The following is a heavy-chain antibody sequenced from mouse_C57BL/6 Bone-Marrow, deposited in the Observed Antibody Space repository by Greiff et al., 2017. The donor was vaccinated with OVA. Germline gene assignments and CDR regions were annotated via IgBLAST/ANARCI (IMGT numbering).Heavy chain of an antibody. CDR1: GYTFTDYY. CDR3: APCGDYEGYSY. CDR2: INPNNGGT. Sequence: VQLQQSGPELVKPGASVKISCKASGYTFTDYYMNWVKQSHGKSLEWIGDINPNNGGTSYNQKFKGKATLTVDKSSSTAYMELRSLTSEDSAVYYRAPCGDYEGYSYWGQGTLVTVSA. V-gene: IGHV1-26*01. J-gene: IGHJ3*01. D-gene: IGHD2-3*01.